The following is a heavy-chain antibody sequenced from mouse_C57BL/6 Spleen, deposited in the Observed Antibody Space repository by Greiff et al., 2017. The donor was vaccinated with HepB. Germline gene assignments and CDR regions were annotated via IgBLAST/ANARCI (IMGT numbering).Heavy chain of an antibody. Sequence: QVHVKQSGAELVKPGASVKISCKASGYAFSSYWMNWVKQRPGKGLEWIGQIYPGDGDTNYNGKFKGKATLTADKSSSTAYMQLSSLTSEDSAVYFCARTGTSYAMDYWGQGTSVTVSS. CDR1: GYAFSSYW. CDR2: IYPGDGDT. CDR3: ARTGTSYAMDY. V-gene: IGHV1-80*01. D-gene: IGHD4-1*01. J-gene: IGHJ4*01.